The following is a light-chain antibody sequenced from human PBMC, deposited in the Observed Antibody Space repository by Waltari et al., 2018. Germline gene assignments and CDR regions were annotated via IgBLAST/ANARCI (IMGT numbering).Light chain of an antibody. Sequence: SYELTQPPSVSVSPGQTASIPCSGDKLGDKYVCWFQQNPGQSPVLVIYQDSKRPSGIPEGCAGSNSGNTATLTISGTPAMDEADYYCQAWDSSTAVFGGGTKLTVL. CDR1: KLGDKY. J-gene: IGLJ2*01. CDR3: QAWDSSTAV. CDR2: QDS. V-gene: IGLV3-1*01.